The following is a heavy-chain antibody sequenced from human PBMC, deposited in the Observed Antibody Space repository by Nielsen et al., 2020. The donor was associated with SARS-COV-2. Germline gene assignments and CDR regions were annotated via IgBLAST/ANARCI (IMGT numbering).Heavy chain of an antibody. Sequence: GESLKISCAASGFTFSSYAMSWVRQAPGKGLEWVSAISGSGGSTYYADSVKGRFTISRDNSKNTLYLQMNSLRAEDTAVYYCAKLDTIDSSGYGLWWYFDLWGRGTLVTVSS. J-gene: IGHJ2*01. V-gene: IGHV3-23*01. CDR2: ISGSGGST. D-gene: IGHD3-22*01. CDR3: AKLDTIDSSGYGLWWYFDL. CDR1: GFTFSSYA.